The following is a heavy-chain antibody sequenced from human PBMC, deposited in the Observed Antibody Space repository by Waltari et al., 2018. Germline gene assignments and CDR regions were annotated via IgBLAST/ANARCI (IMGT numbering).Heavy chain of an antibody. Sequence: QVQVVQSGAEVKRPGASVSVSCKASGYTFTSYNIHWVRQAPGHGLGWVGIINPGDGNVRYAQKFRGRVTMTRDTSTSTVYMELSSLTSEDTAVYYCAGERAGTYYFDFWGQGTLVTVSS. CDR3: AGERAGTYYFDF. V-gene: IGHV1-46*01. J-gene: IGHJ4*02. CDR2: INPGDGNV. CDR1: GYTFTSYN.